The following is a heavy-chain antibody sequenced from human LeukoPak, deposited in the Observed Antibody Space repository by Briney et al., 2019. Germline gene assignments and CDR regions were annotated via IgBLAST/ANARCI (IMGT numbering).Heavy chain of an antibody. V-gene: IGHV1-18*01. J-gene: IGHJ2*01. Sequence: ASVKVSCKASGYTFTSYGISWVQQAPGQGLEWMGWISAYNGNTNYAQKLQGRVTMTTDTSTSTAYMELRSLRSDNTAVYYCARYCSSTSCPALYWYFDLWGHGTLVTVSS. CDR3: ARYCSSTSCPALYWYFDL. D-gene: IGHD2-2*01. CDR2: ISAYNGNT. CDR1: GYTFTSYG.